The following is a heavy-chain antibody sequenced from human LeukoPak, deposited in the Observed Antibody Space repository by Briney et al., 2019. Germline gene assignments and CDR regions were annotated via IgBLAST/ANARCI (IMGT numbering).Heavy chain of an antibody. J-gene: IGHJ4*02. CDR3: TTIKRGNIFGYFDF. Sequence: SETLSLTCTVSGGSISSFFWSWIRQPPGKGLEWIGYVHSSGSTKYNPSLKSRLIISVDMSKNQLSLRLSSVTAADTAVYYCTTIKRGNIFGYFDFWGQGILVTVSS. D-gene: IGHD5-18*01. CDR2: VHSSGST. CDR1: GGSISSFF. V-gene: IGHV4-59*01.